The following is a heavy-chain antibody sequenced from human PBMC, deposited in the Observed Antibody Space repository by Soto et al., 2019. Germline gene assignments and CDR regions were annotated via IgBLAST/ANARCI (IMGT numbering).Heavy chain of an antibody. Sequence: EASVKVSCKASGYTFTSYGISWVRQAPGQGLEWMGWISAYNGNTNYAQKLQGRVTMTTDTSTSTAYMELRSLRSDDTAVYYCARDVNYYGSGFVEVYYYYGMDVWGQGTTVTVSS. CDR2: ISAYNGNT. V-gene: IGHV1-18*01. CDR3: ARDVNYYGSGFVEVYYYYGMDV. CDR1: GYTFTSYG. J-gene: IGHJ6*02. D-gene: IGHD3-10*01.